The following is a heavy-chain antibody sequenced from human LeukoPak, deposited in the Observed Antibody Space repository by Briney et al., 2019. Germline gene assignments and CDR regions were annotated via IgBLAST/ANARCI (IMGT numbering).Heavy chain of an antibody. CDR2: ISWDGGST. CDR3: AKDNSYGSNYYVDV. D-gene: IGHD5-18*01. Sequence: PGGSLRLSCAASGFTFRSYGMHWVRQAPGKGLEWVSLISWDGGSTYYADSVKGRFTISRDNSKNSLYLQMNSLRAEDTALYYCAKDNSYGSNYYVDVWGKGTTVTVSS. J-gene: IGHJ6*03. CDR1: GFTFRSYG. V-gene: IGHV3-43D*03.